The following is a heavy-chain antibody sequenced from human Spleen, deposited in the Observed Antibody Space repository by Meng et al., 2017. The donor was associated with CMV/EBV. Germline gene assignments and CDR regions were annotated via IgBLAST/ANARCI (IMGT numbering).Heavy chain of an antibody. CDR1: GYSFTTYG. D-gene: IGHD3-10*01. CDR2: ISAYNGYK. Sequence: KVSCKAYGYSFTTYGISWVRQAPGQGLEWMGWISAYNGYKNYAQKFQGRVTMTTDTSTNTAYMDLRSLKSDDTAVYYCARDQGVSDFWGQGTLVTVSS. V-gene: IGHV1-18*01. CDR3: ARDQGVSDF. J-gene: IGHJ4*02.